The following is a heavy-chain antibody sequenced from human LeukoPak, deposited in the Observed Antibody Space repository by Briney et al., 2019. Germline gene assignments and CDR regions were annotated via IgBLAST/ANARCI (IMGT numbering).Heavy chain of an antibody. V-gene: IGHV4-59*12. CDR3: AKDHEQWLEPYFHY. Sequence: SETLSLTCTVSGGSISSYYWTWIRQPPGKGLEWIGSLYYSGSTNYNPSLKSRITMSIDTSKNQFSLKMISVAAADTAVYYCAKDHEQWLEPYFHYWGQGTLVTVSS. D-gene: IGHD6-19*01. CDR1: GGSISSYY. J-gene: IGHJ4*02. CDR2: LYYSGST.